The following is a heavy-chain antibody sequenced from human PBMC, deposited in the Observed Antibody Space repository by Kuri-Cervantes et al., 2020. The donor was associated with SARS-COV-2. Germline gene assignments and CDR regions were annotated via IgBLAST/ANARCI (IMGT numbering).Heavy chain of an antibody. D-gene: IGHD6-13*01. CDR2: IIPILGIA. CDR3: ASDWGSSWSRPTNYYYGMDV. Sequence: SVKVSCKASGGTFSSYAISWVRQAPGQGLEWMGGIIPILGIANYAQKFQGGVTITADKSTSTAYMELSSLRSEDTAVYYCASDWGSSWSRPTNYYYGMDVWGQGTTVTVSS. J-gene: IGHJ6*02. V-gene: IGHV1-69*10. CDR1: GGTFSSYA.